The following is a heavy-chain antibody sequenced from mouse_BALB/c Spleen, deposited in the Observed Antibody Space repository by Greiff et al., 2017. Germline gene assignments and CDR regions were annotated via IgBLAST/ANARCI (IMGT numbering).Heavy chain of an antibody. J-gene: IGHJ2*01. V-gene: IGHV5-17*02. D-gene: IGHD1-1*01. CDR2: ISSGSSTI. CDR3: AREGELITTVVAFDY. CDR1: GFTFSSFG. Sequence: DVMLVESGGGLVQPGGSRKLSCAASGFTFSSFGMHWVRQAPEKGLEWVAYISSGSSTIYYADTVKGRFTISRDNPKNTLFLQMTSLRSEDTAMDYCAREGELITTVVAFDYWGQGTTLTVSS.